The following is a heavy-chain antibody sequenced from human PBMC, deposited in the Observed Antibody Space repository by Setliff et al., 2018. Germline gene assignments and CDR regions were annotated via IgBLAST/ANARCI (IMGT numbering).Heavy chain of an antibody. CDR3: ARVPNFWSGYLDY. Sequence: PSETLSLTCTVSGGSISSGGYYWSWIRQHPGKGLEWIGYIYYSGSTYYNPSLKSRATISVDTSKNQFSLKLSSVTAADTAVYYCARVPNFWSGYLDYWGQGTLVTVSS. J-gene: IGHJ4*02. CDR2: IYYSGST. D-gene: IGHD3-3*01. CDR1: GGSISSGGYY. V-gene: IGHV4-31*03.